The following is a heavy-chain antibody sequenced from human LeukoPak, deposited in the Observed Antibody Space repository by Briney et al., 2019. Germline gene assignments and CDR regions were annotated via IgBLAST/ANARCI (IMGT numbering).Heavy chain of an antibody. V-gene: IGHV3-66*04. CDR2: LYSGGSA. D-gene: IGHD3-22*01. CDR1: GFAVSSYY. CDR3: ARHTFTLSRPLDS. J-gene: IGHJ4*02. Sequence: PGGSLRLSCAASGFAVSSYYMSWDRQAPGQGLDWVSILYSGGSAFYSDSVKGRFSISRDNSRNTLFLQLNSLRVEDTAVYYCARHTFTLSRPLDSWGQGTLVTVS.